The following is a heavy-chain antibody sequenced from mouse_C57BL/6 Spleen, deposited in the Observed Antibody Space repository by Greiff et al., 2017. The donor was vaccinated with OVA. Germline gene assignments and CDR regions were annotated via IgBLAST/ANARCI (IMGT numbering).Heavy chain of an antibody. CDR2: IDPETGGT. Sequence: QVQLKESGAELVRPGASVTLSCKASGYTFTDYEMHWVKQTPVHGLEWIGAIDPETGGTAYNQKFKGKAILTADKSSSTAYMELRSLTSEDSAVYYCTPYSNQFDYWGQGTTLTVSS. CDR1: GYTFTDYE. J-gene: IGHJ2*01. D-gene: IGHD2-5*01. V-gene: IGHV1-15*01. CDR3: TPYSNQFDY.